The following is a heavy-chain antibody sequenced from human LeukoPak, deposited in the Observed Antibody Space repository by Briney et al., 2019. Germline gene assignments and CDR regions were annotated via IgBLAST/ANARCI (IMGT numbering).Heavy chain of an antibody. CDR3: ARHRGRYYDSGSYYYFDY. CDR1: GGSISSGGYY. D-gene: IGHD3-10*01. CDR2: IYYSGST. V-gene: IGHV4-31*03. J-gene: IGHJ4*02. Sequence: SETLSLTCTVSGGSISSGGYYWSWIRQHPGKGLEWIGYIYYSGSTYYNPSLKSRVTISVDTSKNHFSLNLSSVTAADTAVYYCARHRGRYYDSGSYYYFDYWGQGTLVTVSS.